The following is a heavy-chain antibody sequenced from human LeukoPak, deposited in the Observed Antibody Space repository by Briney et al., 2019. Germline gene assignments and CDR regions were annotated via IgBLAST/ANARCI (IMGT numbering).Heavy chain of an antibody. J-gene: IGHJ6*02. CDR1: GGSTSSYY. Sequence: SETLSLTRTVSGGSTSSYYWSWIRQPPGKGLEWIGYIYYSGSTNYNPSLKSRVTISVDTSKNQFSLKLSSVTAADTAVYYCAREYGWLYAPLDVWGQGTTVTVSS. D-gene: IGHD3-22*01. V-gene: IGHV4-59*12. CDR2: IYYSGST. CDR3: AREYGWLYAPLDV.